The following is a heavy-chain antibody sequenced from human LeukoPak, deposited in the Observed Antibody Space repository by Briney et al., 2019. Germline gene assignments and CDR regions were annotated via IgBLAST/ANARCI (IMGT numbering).Heavy chain of an antibody. CDR2: ISGSGGST. V-gene: IGHV3-23*01. J-gene: IGHJ4*02. D-gene: IGHD1-26*01. CDR3: AKGDTTWELPHDY. Sequence: GGSLRLSCAVSGFTFSNYAMNWVRQAPGKGLEWVSAISGSGGSTYYADSVKGRFTISRDKSKNTLYLQMNSLRAEDTAVYYCAKGDTTWELPHDYWGQGTLVTVSS. CDR1: GFTFSNYA.